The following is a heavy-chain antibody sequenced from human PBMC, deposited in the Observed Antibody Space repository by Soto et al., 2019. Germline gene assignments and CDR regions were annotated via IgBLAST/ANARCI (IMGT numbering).Heavy chain of an antibody. CDR1: GYSFTNND. CDR2: MNPGSGDT. CDR3: ARMGTFGSLNWFDP. V-gene: IGHV1-8*01. D-gene: IGHD3-16*01. J-gene: IGHJ5*02. Sequence: ASVKVSCKASGYSFTNNDVSWVRQATGQGLEWMGLMNPGSGDTGYAQKFQGRVTMTRDISIATAYMELSSLRSDDTAIYYCARMGTFGSLNWFDPWGQGTLVTVSS.